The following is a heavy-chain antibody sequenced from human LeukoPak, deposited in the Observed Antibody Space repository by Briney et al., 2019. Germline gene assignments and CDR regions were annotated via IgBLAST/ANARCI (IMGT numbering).Heavy chain of an antibody. J-gene: IGHJ3*02. Sequence: PGGSLRFSCAASGFTFSSYAMHWVRQAPGKGLEWVAVISYDGSNKYYADSVKGRFTISRDNSKNTLYLQMNSLRAEDTAVYYCARVERSGWYALGAFDIWGQGTMVTVSS. CDR1: GFTFSSYA. CDR2: ISYDGSNK. D-gene: IGHD6-19*01. V-gene: IGHV3-30-3*01. CDR3: ARVERSGWYALGAFDI.